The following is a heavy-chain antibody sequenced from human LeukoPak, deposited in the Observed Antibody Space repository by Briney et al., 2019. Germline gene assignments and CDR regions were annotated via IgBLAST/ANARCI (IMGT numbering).Heavy chain of an antibody. CDR1: GFTFTDHN. CDR2: ITRSHNYM. D-gene: IGHD3-3*01. CDR3: ARAFSPFDY. V-gene: IGHV3-21*01. Sequence: GGSLRLSCAASGFTFTDHNMNWVRQAPGKGLEWVSSITRSHNYMYYSDSVKGRFTISRDNSKNTLYLQINSLRAEDTAVYYCARAFSPFDYWGQGTLVTVSS. J-gene: IGHJ4*02.